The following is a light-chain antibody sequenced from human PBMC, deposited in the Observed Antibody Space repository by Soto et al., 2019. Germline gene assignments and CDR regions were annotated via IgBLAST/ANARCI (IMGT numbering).Light chain of an antibody. CDR3: CSYAGSNTLL. V-gene: IGLV2-23*02. CDR1: SSDVGTYNL. J-gene: IGLJ2*01. CDR2: EVS. Sequence: QSALTQPASVSGSPGQSITISCTGTSSDVGTYNLVSWYRHHPGSAPRLMIYEVSKWPLGVSNRFSGSKSGNTASLTISGLQAEDEGDYYCCSYAGSNTLLFGGATKLTVL.